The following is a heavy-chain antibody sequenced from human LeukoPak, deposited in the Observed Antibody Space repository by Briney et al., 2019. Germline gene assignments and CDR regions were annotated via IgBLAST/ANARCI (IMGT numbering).Heavy chain of an antibody. D-gene: IGHD5-24*01. CDR2: ISSSSSTI. CDR1: GFTFSSYS. J-gene: IGHJ4*02. V-gene: IGHV3-48*02. Sequence: GGSLRLSCAASGFTFSSYSMHWVRQAPGKGLEWVSYISSSSSTIYYADSVKGRFTISRDNAKNSLYLQMNSLRDEDTAVYYCARSIRRDGYKAIDYWGQGTLVTVSS. CDR3: ARSIRRDGYKAIDY.